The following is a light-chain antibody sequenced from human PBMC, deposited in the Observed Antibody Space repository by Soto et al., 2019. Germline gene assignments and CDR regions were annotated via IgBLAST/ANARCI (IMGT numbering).Light chain of an antibody. CDR2: DNG. Sequence: QSVLTQPPSVSAAPGQKVTISCSGSSSNIGRNFVSWYQQLPGTGPKLLIYDNGKRPSGTPERFSGSKSGMSATLAITGLQTGDEADYYCGTWDSSLKAGLFGAGTKVTVL. CDR3: GTWDSSLKAGL. J-gene: IGLJ3*02. CDR1: SSNIGRNF. V-gene: IGLV1-51*01.